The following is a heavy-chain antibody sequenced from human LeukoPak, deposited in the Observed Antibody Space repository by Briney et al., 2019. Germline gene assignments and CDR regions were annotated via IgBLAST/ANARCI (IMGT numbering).Heavy chain of an antibody. V-gene: IGHV3-23*01. J-gene: IGHJ6*03. CDR2: ISGSGGST. Sequence: HPGGSLRLSCAASGFTFSSYAMTWVRQAPGKGLEWVSAISGSGGSTYYADSVKGRFTISRDNSKNTLYLQMNSLRAEDTAVYYCAKCIVATNYYYYYMDVWGKGTTVTVSS. CDR1: GFTFSSYA. CDR3: AKCIVATNYYYYYMDV. D-gene: IGHD5-12*01.